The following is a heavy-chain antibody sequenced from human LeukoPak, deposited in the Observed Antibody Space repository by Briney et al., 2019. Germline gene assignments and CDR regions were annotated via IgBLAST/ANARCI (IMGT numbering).Heavy chain of an antibody. V-gene: IGHV3-53*01. Sequence: PGGSLRRSCSASGFTACSNYMSWVRQAPGKGLEWVSLISSGGSTYYADSVKGRFTISRDNSKNTLYLQMNSLRAEDTAVYYCARDAAAQQLVHYFDYWGQGTLVTVSS. J-gene: IGHJ4*02. CDR2: ISSGGST. CDR1: GFTACSNY. D-gene: IGHD6-13*01. CDR3: ARDAAAQQLVHYFDY.